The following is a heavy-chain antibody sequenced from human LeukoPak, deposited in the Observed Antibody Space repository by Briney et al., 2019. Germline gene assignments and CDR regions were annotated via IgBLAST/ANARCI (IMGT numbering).Heavy chain of an antibody. V-gene: IGHV4-59*08. CDR3: ARSDYGNYYFDY. Sequence: SETLSLTCTVSGGSISSYYWSWIRQPPGKGLEWIGYIYYSGSTNYNPSLKSRVTISVDTSKNQFSLKLSSVTAADTAVYYCARSDYGNYYFDYWGQGTLVTVSS. CDR1: GGSISSYY. J-gene: IGHJ4*02. CDR2: IYYSGST. D-gene: IGHD4-11*01.